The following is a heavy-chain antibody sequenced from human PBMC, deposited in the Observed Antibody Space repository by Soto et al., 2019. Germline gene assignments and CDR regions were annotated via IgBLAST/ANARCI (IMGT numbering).Heavy chain of an antibody. CDR2: ISGSGGST. Sequence: GGSLRLSCAASGFTFSSYAMSWVRQAPGKGLEWVSAISGSGGSTYYADSVKGRFTISRDNSKNTLYLQMNSLRAEDTAVYYCAKDTTLYCGGDCYSFDYWGQGTLVTVSS. D-gene: IGHD2-21*01. CDR3: AKDTTLYCGGDCYSFDY. CDR1: GFTFSSYA. J-gene: IGHJ4*02. V-gene: IGHV3-23*01.